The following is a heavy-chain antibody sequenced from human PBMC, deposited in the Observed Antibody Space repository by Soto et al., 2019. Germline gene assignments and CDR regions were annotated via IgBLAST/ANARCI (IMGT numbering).Heavy chain of an antibody. J-gene: IGHJ6*02. D-gene: IGHD3-10*01. CDR2: IFHSGST. Sequence: SETLSLTCTVSGGSINSGDYYWTWVRQPPGKGLEWIGNIFHSGSTYYTPSLQSRVTISLDTSKNHFSLKLSSVTPADTAVYYCARDRYYGSGTYYNFYSGMDVWGQGTTVTVS. V-gene: IGHV4-30-4*01. CDR3: ARDRYYGSGTYYNFYSGMDV. CDR1: GGSINSGDYY.